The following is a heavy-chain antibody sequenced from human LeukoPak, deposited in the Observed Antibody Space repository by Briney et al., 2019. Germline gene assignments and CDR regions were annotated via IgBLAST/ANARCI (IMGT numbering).Heavy chain of an antibody. D-gene: IGHD6-19*01. V-gene: IGHV3-20*01. Sequence: GGSLRLSCAASGFTFDDYGMSWVRQAPGKGLEWVSGINWNGGSTGYADSVKGRFTISSDNAKNSLYLQVNSLRAEDTALYHCAREGGSGWYRDFDYWGQGTLVTVSS. CDR1: GFTFDDYG. CDR3: AREGGSGWYRDFDY. CDR2: INWNGGST. J-gene: IGHJ4*02.